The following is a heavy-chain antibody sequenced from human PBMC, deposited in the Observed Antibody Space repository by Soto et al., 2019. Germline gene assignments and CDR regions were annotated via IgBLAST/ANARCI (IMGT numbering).Heavy chain of an antibody. Sequence: SHTLSRTCAISWDTISSNSAAWNWIRQSPSRGLEWLGRTYCRSKWYYDYAVAVKSRITIKPETSKNLFSLQLESVTPEDTAVYYCARDPEDGLGAFDIWGQGTMVTVPS. D-gene: IGHD7-27*01. CDR1: WDTISSNSAA. J-gene: IGHJ3*02. V-gene: IGHV6-1*01. CDR2: TYCRSKWYY. CDR3: ARDPEDGLGAFDI.